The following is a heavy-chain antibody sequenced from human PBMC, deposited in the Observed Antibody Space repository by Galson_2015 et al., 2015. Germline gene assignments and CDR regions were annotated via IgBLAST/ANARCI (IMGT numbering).Heavy chain of an antibody. CDR3: AHFTITFGGVIADDAFDI. CDR1: GFSLSTKTVG. D-gene: IGHD3-16*02. V-gene: IGHV2-5*02. J-gene: IGHJ3*02. Sequence: PALVKPTQPLTLTCTFSGFSLSTKTVGVGWIRQPPGKALEWLALIYWDNDKYYRPSLKTRLTITKDTSKNQVVLTMTNMDPVDTATYYCAHFTITFGGVIADDAFDIWGQGTMVTVSS. CDR2: IYWDNDK.